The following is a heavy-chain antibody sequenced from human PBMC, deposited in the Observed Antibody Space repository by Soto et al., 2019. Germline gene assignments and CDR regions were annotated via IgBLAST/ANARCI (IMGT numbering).Heavy chain of an antibody. CDR1: GGSISSGDYY. D-gene: IGHD4-17*01. CDR2: IYYSGST. Sequence: QVQLQESGPGLVKPSQTLSLTCTVSGGSISSGDYYWSWIRQPPETGLEWIGHIYYSGSTYYNPSLKSRVTISVDTSKNQFSLKLSSVTAADTAVYYCARDDYGDYGAFDIWCQGTMVTVSS. J-gene: IGHJ3*02. V-gene: IGHV4-30-4*01. CDR3: ARDDYGDYGAFDI.